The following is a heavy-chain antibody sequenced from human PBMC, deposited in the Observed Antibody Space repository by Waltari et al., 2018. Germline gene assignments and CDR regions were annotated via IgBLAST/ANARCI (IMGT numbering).Heavy chain of an antibody. CDR3: ARGSGYKYDWYFDL. CDR1: PFTVGTYW. V-gene: IGHV3-7*01. D-gene: IGHD3-22*01. J-gene: IGHJ2*01. CDR2: INQDGAEI. Sequence: EQLVESGGHWVRPGGYQSRHSDASPFTVGTYWMSWVRQAPGKGLVWVAKINQDGAEIHHVDSVEGRFTISRDNAKDSLFLQMDSLRAEDTAIYQCARGSGYKYDWYFDLWGRGTRVTVSS.